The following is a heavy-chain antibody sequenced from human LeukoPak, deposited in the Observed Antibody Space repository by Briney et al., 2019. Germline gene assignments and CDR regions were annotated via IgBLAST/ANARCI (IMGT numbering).Heavy chain of an antibody. CDR3: ARHPPHYYDSSDNFDY. Sequence: PGGSLRLSCAASGFTFSSYGMHWVRQAPGKGLEWVAVISYDGSNKYYADSVKGRFTISRDNSKNTLYLQMNSLRAEDTAVYYCARHPPHYYDSSDNFDYWGQGTVVTVSS. CDR1: GFTFSSYG. J-gene: IGHJ4*02. CDR2: ISYDGSNK. V-gene: IGHV3-30*03. D-gene: IGHD3-22*01.